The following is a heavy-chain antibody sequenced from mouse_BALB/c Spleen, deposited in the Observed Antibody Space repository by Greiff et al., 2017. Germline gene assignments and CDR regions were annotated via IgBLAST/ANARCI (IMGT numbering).Heavy chain of an antibody. V-gene: IGHV1-82*01. J-gene: IGHJ2*01. CDR1: GYAFSSSW. Sequence: QVQLQQSGPELVKPGASVKISCKASGYAFSSSWMNWVKQRPGQGLEWIGRIYPGDGDTNYNGKFKGKATLTADKSSSTAYMQLSSLTSVDSAVYFCARPSTVVAGDYFDYWGQGTTLTVAS. D-gene: IGHD1-1*01. CDR3: ARPSTVVAGDYFDY. CDR2: IYPGDGDT.